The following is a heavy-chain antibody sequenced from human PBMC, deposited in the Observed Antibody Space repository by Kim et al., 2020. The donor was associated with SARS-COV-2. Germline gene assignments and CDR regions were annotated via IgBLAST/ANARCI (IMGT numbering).Heavy chain of an antibody. CDR2: ISYDGSNK. V-gene: IGHV3-30-3*01. Sequence: GGSLRLSCAASGFTFSSYAMHWVRQAPGKGLEWVAVISYDGSNKYYADSVKGRFTISRDNSKNTLYLQMNSLRAEDTAVYYCARNWVRIAVAGGWFDPWGQGTLVTVSS. CDR1: GFTFSSYA. CDR3: ARNWVRIAVAGGWFDP. D-gene: IGHD6-19*01. J-gene: IGHJ5*02.